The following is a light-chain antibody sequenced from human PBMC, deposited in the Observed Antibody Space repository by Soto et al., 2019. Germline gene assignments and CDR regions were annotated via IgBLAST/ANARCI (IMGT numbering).Light chain of an antibody. Sequence: QSVLTQAPSVSGAPGQRVTISCSGSRSNIGSQVVQWFQHIPGTAPKLLMQKNNELPSGVPDRFSGSKSGTSASQAIISLQSEDEGDYYCATWDDILDGPVFGGGTKMTV. CDR2: KNN. V-gene: IGLV1-44*01. CDR1: RSNIGSQV. J-gene: IGLJ2*01. CDR3: ATWDDILDGPV.